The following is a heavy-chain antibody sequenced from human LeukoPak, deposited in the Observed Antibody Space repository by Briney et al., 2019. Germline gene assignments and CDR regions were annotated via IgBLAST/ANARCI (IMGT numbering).Heavy chain of an antibody. J-gene: IGHJ3*02. V-gene: IGHV4-59*01. CDR3: ARDNGPTDAFDI. Sequence: AETLSLTCTVSGCSISSYYWSWIRQPPGKGLEWIGYIYYSGSTNYNPSLKRRVSISVDTSKNQFSLKLSSVTAADTAAYYCARDNGPTDAFDIWGQGTMVTVSS. D-gene: IGHD3-16*02. CDR2: IYYSGST. CDR1: GCSISSYY.